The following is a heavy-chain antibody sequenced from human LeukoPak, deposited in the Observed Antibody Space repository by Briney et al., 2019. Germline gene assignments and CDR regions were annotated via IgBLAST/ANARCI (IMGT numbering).Heavy chain of an antibody. D-gene: IGHD5-18*01. CDR2: INTDGSST. J-gene: IGHJ4*02. V-gene: IGHV3-74*01. CDR1: GFTFSSYW. CDR3: ARVLRGNSYGKGYFDY. Sequence: TGGSLRLSCAASGFTFSSYWMHWVRQAPGKGLVWVSRINTDGSSTSYADSVKGRFTISGDNAKNTLYLQMNSLRAEDTAVYYCARVLRGNSYGKGYFDYWGQGTLVTVSS.